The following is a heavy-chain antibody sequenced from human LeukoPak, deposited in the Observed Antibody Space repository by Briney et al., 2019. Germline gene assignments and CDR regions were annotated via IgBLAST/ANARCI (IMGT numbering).Heavy chain of an antibody. V-gene: IGHV3-7*01. CDR3: VQGGHFDF. CDR2: INDDGRER. CDR1: GFSFRVYW. D-gene: IGHD3-16*01. Sequence: GGSLRLSCAASGFSFRVYWMTWGHQAQGKRPEWVANINDDGRERYYVDSVRGRFTISRDNDKNSLYLEMNSLRADDTAVYFCVQGGHFDFWGQGVPVTVSS. J-gene: IGHJ4*02.